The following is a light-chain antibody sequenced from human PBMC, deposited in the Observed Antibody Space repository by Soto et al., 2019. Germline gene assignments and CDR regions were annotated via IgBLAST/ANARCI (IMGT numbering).Light chain of an antibody. V-gene: IGLV4-69*01. Sequence: QPVLTQSPSASASLGASVKLTCTLNSGHSSYAIAWHQQQPEKGPRYLMKLNSDGSHSKGDGIPDRFSGSSSGAERYLTISSLQSEDEADYYCQTWGTGILVFGGGTKPTVL. CDR3: QTWGTGILV. CDR1: SGHSSYA. J-gene: IGLJ3*02. CDR2: LNSDGSH.